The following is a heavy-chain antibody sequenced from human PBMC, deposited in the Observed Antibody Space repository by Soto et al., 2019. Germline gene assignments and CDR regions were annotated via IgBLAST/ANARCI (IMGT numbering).Heavy chain of an antibody. D-gene: IGHD3-10*01. CDR3: ARDGPKYYYGSGSFYYSGMDV. Sequence: ASVKVSCKASGYSFSGYGITWVRQAPGQELEWMGWISTYNGNTNYAQKLQGRVTMTTDTSTSTAYMELRSLRSDDTAMYYCARDGPKYYYGSGSFYYSGMDVWGQGTTVTVSS. CDR1: GYSFSGYG. V-gene: IGHV1-18*01. CDR2: ISTYNGNT. J-gene: IGHJ6*02.